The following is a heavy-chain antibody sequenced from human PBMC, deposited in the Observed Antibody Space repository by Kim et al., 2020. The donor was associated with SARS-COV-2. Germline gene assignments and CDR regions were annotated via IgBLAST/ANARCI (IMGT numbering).Heavy chain of an antibody. CDR1: GYKFTSYT. D-gene: IGHD3-9*01. CDR3: ARVLPTGRDKLPY. Sequence: ASVKVSCKTSGYKFTSYTMNWVRQAPGQGLEWMGWINTNTGDATYVQGFTGRFVFSVDTSVSTAYLHINSLQGEDTAVYYCARVLPTGRDKLPYWDQGTLVTGSA. CDR2: INTNTGDA. V-gene: IGHV7-4-1*02. J-gene: IGHJ4*02.